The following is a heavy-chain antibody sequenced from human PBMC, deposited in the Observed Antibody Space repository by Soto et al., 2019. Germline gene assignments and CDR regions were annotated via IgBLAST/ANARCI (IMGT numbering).Heavy chain of an antibody. CDR1: GYTFTSYA. CDR2: INAGNGNT. V-gene: IGHV1-3*01. D-gene: IGHD2-2*01. CDR3: ASHFCSSTSCYPSYYYGMDV. J-gene: IGHJ6*02. Sequence: ASVKVSCKASGYTFTSYAMHWVRQAPGQRLEWMGWINAGNGNTKYSQKLQGRVTITRDTSASTAYMELSSLRSEDTAVYYCASHFCSSTSCYPSYYYGMDVWGQGTTVTVSS.